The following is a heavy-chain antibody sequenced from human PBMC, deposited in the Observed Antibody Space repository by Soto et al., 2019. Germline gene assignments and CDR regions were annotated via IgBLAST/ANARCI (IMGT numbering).Heavy chain of an antibody. V-gene: IGHV1-3*01. CDR1: GYTITNYA. J-gene: IGHJ3*02. CDR2: INAGNGNT. CDR3: ARSDMTVAAAFNI. Sequence: QAQLVQSGAEVKKPGASVKVSCKASGYTITNYAIHWVRQAPGQGLEWMGWINAGNGNTKYSQNFQGRVTITRDTSARTAYLELSSLRSEDTAVYFCARSDMTVAAAFNIWGQGTKVTVPS. D-gene: IGHD6-19*01.